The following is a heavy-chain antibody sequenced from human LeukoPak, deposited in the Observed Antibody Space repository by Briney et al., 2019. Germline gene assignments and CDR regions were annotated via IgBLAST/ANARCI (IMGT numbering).Heavy chain of an antibody. CDR1: GFTFSSYA. D-gene: IGHD2-15*01. CDR2: LSASGGLT. CDR3: AKSPVSSCRGSFCYPFDY. J-gene: IGHJ4*02. V-gene: IGHV3-23*01. Sequence: GGSLRLSCAASGFTFSSYAMSWVRQAPGKGLEWVSGLSASGGLTYYADSVKGRFTISRDNSKNTLYLQMNTLRAEDTAVYFCAKSPVSSCRGSFCYPFDYWGQGNLVTVSS.